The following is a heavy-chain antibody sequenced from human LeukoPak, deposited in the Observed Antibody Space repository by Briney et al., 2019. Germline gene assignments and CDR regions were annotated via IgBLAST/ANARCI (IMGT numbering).Heavy chain of an antibody. CDR2: ISYDGSNK. D-gene: IGHD1-1*01. CDR1: GFTFSSYG. J-gene: IGHJ4*02. CDR3: AKLEGVRSSYFDY. V-gene: IGHV3-30*18. Sequence: GGSLRLSCAASGFTFSSYGMHWVRQAPGKGLEWVAVISYDGSNKYYADSVKGRFTISRDNSKNTLYLQMNSLRAEDTAVYYCAKLEGVRSSYFDYWGQGTLVTVSS.